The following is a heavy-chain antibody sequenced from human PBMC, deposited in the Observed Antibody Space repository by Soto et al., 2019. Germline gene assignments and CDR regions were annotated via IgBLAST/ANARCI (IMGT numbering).Heavy chain of an antibody. CDR1: GFSLSTSGVG. V-gene: IGHV2-5*02. CDR3: AHDSNDSYGFDY. D-gene: IGHD2-21*02. Sequence: QLTLKESGPTLVKPTQTLTLTCTFSGFSLSTSGVGVGWIRQPPGKALEWLALIYWDDAKRYSPSLKSRITITKDTSKHQVVLTLTNMDPAHTATYSCAHDSNDSYGFDYWGQGTLVTVSS. CDR2: IYWDDAK. J-gene: IGHJ4*02.